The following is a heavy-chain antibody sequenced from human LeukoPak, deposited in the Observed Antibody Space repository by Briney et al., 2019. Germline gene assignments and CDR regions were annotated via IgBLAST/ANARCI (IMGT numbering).Heavy chain of an antibody. J-gene: IGHJ5*02. Sequence: SETLSLTCIVSGYSITSGYYWGWIRQPAGKGLEWIGRIYSRVTTYNPSLKSRVTMSADTSRNHVSLTLNSVTAADTAVYYCARDSGTTGEVKFDPWGQGTLVTVSS. CDR1: GYSITSGYY. D-gene: IGHD3-10*01. V-gene: IGHV4-4*07. CDR2: IYSRVTT. CDR3: ARDSGTTGEVKFDP.